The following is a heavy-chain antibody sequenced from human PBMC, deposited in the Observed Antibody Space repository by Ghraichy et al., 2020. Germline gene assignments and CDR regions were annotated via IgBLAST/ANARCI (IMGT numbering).Heavy chain of an antibody. CDR1: GFTFSNHW. V-gene: IGHV3-74*01. J-gene: IGHJ3*02. CDR2: RYSDGSIT. Sequence: GESMNISCAASGFTFSNHWKHWVRQVPGKGLVWVSRRYSDGSITTYVDSVKGRFTITRDNAKNTLYLQMNSLGAEDTAVYYCARGGQLLEDTFVIWGQGTMVTVSS. CDR3: ARGGQLLEDTFVI. D-gene: IGHD2-21*02.